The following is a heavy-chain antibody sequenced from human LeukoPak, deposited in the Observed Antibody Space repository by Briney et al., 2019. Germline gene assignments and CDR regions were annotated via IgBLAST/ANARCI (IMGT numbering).Heavy chain of an antibody. CDR3: ASQESSTSCFFDY. CDR2: INHSGST. CDR1: GGSFICYY. Sequence: SESLSVTCVGYGGSFICYYWSWIRPPPGKGLEWIGEINHSGSTNYNPSIKSRVTISVDTSKDQFSLKLSSVTAADTAVYYCASQESSTSCFFDYGGQGTLVSVSS. V-gene: IGHV4-34*01. D-gene: IGHD2-2*01. J-gene: IGHJ4*02.